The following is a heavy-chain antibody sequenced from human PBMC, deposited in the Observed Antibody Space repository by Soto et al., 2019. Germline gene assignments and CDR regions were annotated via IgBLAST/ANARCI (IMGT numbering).Heavy chain of an antibody. CDR1: GYQFTGSY. Sequence: QVRLVQSGAEVQRPGASLNISCQATGYQFTGSYLHWVRRAPGHGLQWMGMINPDTGSTTYAETFHGRVAMSTDRSAGTVYLGLGSLRSDDTATYYCARQYCSGTSCYWYFDFWGQGTLVTVSS. J-gene: IGHJ4*02. V-gene: IGHV1-46*01. CDR3: ARQYCSGTSCYWYFDF. CDR2: INPDTGST. D-gene: IGHD2-2*01.